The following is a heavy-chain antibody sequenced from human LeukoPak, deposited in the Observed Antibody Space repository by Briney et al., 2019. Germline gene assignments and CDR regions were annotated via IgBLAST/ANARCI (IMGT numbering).Heavy chain of an antibody. J-gene: IGHJ4*02. CDR1: GGSISSGGYY. CDR2: IYYSGST. Sequence: PSETLSLTCTVSGGSISSGGYYWSWIRQPPGKGLEWIGYIYYSGSTNYNPSLKSRVTISVDTSKNQFSLKLSSVTAADTAVYYCARLHPRIRGAIIGYYFDYWGQGTLVTVSS. D-gene: IGHD3-10*01. V-gene: IGHV4-61*08. CDR3: ARLHPRIRGAIIGYYFDY.